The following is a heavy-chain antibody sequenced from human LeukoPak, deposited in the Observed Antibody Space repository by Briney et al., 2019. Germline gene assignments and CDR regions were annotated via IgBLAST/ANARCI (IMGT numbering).Heavy chain of an antibody. Sequence: ASVKVSCKASGYTFSGYYMHWVRQAPGQGLEWMGWISAYNGNTNYAQKLQGRVTMTTDTSTSTAYMELRSLRSDDTAVYYCARQGVGTSRYGYSSWYFDHWGQGTLVTVSS. CDR3: ARQGVGTSRYGYSSWYFDH. CDR1: GYTFSGYY. D-gene: IGHD5-18*01. V-gene: IGHV1-18*04. CDR2: ISAYNGNT. J-gene: IGHJ4*02.